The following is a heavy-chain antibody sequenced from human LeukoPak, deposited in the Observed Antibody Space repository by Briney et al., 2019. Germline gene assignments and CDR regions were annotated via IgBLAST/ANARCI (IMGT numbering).Heavy chain of an antibody. V-gene: IGHV3-23*01. CDR1: GFTYSNSA. CDR3: AKDYYESSGYIYAY. CDR2: ISGSGGST. D-gene: IGHD3-22*01. J-gene: IGHJ4*02. Sequence: GGSLRLSCAASGFTYSNSAMSWVRQAPGKGLEWVSTISGSGGSTYYADSVKGRFTISRDNSKNTLYLQMNSLRAEDTAIYYCAKDYYESSGYIYAYWGQGTLVTVSS.